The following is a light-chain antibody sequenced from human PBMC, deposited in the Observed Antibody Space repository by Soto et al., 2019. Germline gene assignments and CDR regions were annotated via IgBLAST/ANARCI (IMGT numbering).Light chain of an antibody. Sequence: EIVLTQSPGTLSLSPGERATLAYRASQSISSSYLAWYQQKPGQAPRLLIFGASSRATGIPDRFSGRGSGTDFTLTISRLETEDFATYYCQQYETFGQGTKV. CDR3: QQYET. CDR2: GAS. J-gene: IGKJ1*01. CDR1: QSISSSY. V-gene: IGKV3-20*01.